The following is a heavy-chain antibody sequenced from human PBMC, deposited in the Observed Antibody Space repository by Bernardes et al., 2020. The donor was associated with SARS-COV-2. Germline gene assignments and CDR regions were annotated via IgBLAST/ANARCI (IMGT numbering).Heavy chain of an antibody. V-gene: IGHV3-11*01. D-gene: IGHD3-3*01. J-gene: IGHJ5*02. CDR1: GFTFSDYY. CDR2: ISSSGTTI. CDR3: PRDLRNTAFGFTYNWFDP. Sequence: GGSLRLSCAASGFTFSDYYMSWIRQAPGKGLEWVSYISSSGTTIYYADSVKGRFTISRDNAKNSLYLQMNSLRAEDTAFYYCPRDLRNTAFGFTYNWFDPWGQGTLVTVSS.